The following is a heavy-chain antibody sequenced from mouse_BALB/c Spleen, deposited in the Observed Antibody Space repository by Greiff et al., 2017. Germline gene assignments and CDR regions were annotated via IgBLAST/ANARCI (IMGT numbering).Heavy chain of an antibody. J-gene: IGHJ3*01. V-gene: IGHV14-3*02. CDR3: ARGRITTAWFAY. D-gene: IGHD2-4*01. CDR1: GFNIKDTY. Sequence: VQLKQSGAELVKPGASVKLSCTASGFNIKDTYMHWVKQRPEQGLEWIGRIDPANGNTKYDPKFQGKATITADTSSNTANLQLSSLTSEDTAVYYCARGRITTAWFAYWGQGTLVTGSA. CDR2: IDPANGNT.